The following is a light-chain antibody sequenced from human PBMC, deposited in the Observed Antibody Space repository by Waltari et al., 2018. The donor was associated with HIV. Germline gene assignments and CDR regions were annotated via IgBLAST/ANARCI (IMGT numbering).Light chain of an antibody. J-gene: IGLJ2*01. V-gene: IGLV2-14*03. CDR2: EVT. Sequence: QPALTQPASVSGSPGQSIPISCSGTTSADGSYNFVSGYQKHPGKAPKLMIHEVTNRASGASTRFSGSKSGKTAYLTISGLQTEDEADYYCSSYANTNSVIFGGGTKLTVL. CDR3: SSYANTNSVI. CDR1: TSADGSYNF.